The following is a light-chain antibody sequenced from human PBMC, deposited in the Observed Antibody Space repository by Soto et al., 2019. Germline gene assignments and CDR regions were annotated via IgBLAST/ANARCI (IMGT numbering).Light chain of an antibody. V-gene: IGKV3-11*01. CDR1: QSVGSS. Sequence: EIVLTQSPATLSLSPGERATLSCRASQSVGSSLAWYQQRPGQAPRLLIFDSSNRATGIPARFSGSASGTDFTLTISSLEPEDFAVYYCQQRSNWPPVFVGGTKVEIK. CDR3: QQRSNWPPV. J-gene: IGKJ4*01. CDR2: DSS.